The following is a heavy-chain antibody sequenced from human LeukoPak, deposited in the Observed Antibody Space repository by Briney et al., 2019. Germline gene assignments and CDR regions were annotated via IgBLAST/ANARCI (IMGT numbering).Heavy chain of an antibody. CDR2: IYPGDSDT. Sequence: GESLKISCKGSGYSFTSYWIGWVRQMPGKGLEGMGSIYPGDSDTRYSPSFQGQVTISADKSISTAYLQWSSLKASDTAMYYCARRESDYGDQNDAFDIWGQGTMVTVSS. D-gene: IGHD4-17*01. CDR1: GYSFTSYW. J-gene: IGHJ3*02. V-gene: IGHV5-51*01. CDR3: ARRESDYGDQNDAFDI.